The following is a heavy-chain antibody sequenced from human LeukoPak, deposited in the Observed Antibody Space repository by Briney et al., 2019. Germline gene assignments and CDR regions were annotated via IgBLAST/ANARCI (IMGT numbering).Heavy chain of an antibody. J-gene: IGHJ5*02. V-gene: IGHV3-21*01. Sequence: PGGSLRLSCAASGFTFSSYSMNWVRQAPGKRLEWVSSIISSSSYIYYADSVKGRFTISRDNAKNSLYLQMNSLRAEDTAVYYCARWGYCSSTSCSTNWFDPWGQGTLVTVSS. CDR2: IISSSSYI. CDR3: ARWGYCSSTSCSTNWFDP. D-gene: IGHD2-2*02. CDR1: GFTFSSYS.